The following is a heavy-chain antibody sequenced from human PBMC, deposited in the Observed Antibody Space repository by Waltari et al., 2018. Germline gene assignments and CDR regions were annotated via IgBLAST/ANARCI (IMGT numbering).Heavy chain of an antibody. CDR1: GFTFSSYA. CDR3: AKDPNGDYVGAFDF. V-gene: IGHV3-23*01. Sequence: EVQLLESGGGLIQPGGSLRLSCAASGFTFSSYALTWVRQAPGKGLDWVSSISGRGGGTYYAASVKGRFTISRDESKNTLYLQMNSLRVEDTAIYYCAKDPNGDYVGAFDFWGQGTMVTVSS. D-gene: IGHD4-17*01. J-gene: IGHJ3*01. CDR2: ISGRGGGT.